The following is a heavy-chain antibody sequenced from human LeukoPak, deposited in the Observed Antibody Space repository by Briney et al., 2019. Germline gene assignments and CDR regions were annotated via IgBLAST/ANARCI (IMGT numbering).Heavy chain of an antibody. V-gene: IGHV3-33*06. CDR2: IWYDGSNK. CDR1: GFTFSSYG. Sequence: GRSLRLSCAASGFTFSSYGMHWVRQAPGKGLEWVAVIWYDGSNKYYADSVKGRFTISRDNSKNTLYLQMNSLRAEDTAVYYCAKDGLSGSGSYFDYWGQGTLVTVSS. D-gene: IGHD3-10*01. J-gene: IGHJ4*02. CDR3: AKDGLSGSGSYFDY.